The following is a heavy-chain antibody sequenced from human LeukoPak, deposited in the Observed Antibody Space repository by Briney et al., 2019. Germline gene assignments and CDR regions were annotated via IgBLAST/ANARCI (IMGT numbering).Heavy chain of an antibody. Sequence: SETLSLACSVSGGSISSYYWTWIRQPPGKGLEWIGYRYYSGSTTYNPSLKSRVTISVDTSKSQFSLKLISVTAADTAIYYCARVRGDFETDWGQGTLVTVSS. CDR3: ARVRGDFETD. CDR2: RYYSGST. D-gene: IGHD3-16*01. CDR1: GGSISSYY. J-gene: IGHJ1*01. V-gene: IGHV4-59*01.